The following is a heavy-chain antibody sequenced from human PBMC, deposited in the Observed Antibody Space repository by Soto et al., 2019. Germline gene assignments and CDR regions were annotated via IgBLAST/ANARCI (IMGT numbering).Heavy chain of an antibody. CDR3: AKDGRNYDYIWGSYRYDY. CDR2: ISYDGSNK. D-gene: IGHD3-16*02. J-gene: IGHJ4*02. CDR1: GFTFSSYG. V-gene: IGHV3-30*18. Sequence: QVQLVESGGGVVQPGRSLRLSCAASGFTFSSYGMHWVRQAPGKGLEWVAVISYDGSNKYYADSVKGRFTISTDNSKNTLYLQMNSLRAEDTAVYYCAKDGRNYDYIWGSYRYDYWGQGTLVTVSS.